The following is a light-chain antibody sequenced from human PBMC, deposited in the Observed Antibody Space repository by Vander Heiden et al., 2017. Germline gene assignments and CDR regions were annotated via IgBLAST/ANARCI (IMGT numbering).Light chain of an antibody. V-gene: IGLV1-47*01. Sequence: SLLTQPPSASGTPGQSVPISCSGSSSNIGSNYVYWYQQFPGTAPKLLIYRNDQRPSGVPDRFSGSKSGTSASLAISGLRSEDEADYYCAAWDDSLSGVVFGGGTKLTVL. CDR3: AAWDDSLSGVV. CDR1: SSNIGSNY. J-gene: IGLJ2*01. CDR2: RND.